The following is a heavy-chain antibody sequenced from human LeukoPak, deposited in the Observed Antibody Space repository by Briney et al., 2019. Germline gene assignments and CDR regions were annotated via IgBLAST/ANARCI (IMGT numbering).Heavy chain of an antibody. J-gene: IGHJ5*02. CDR1: GFLFGSFS. V-gene: IGHV3-23*01. D-gene: IGHD2-15*01. Sequence: GGSLRLSCAASGFLFGSFSMTWVRQAPGKGLEWVAGISGAGHGTYYADSVRGRFTISRDNSNNTVYLQMNSLKVDDTAIYYCARDKIYCSGGTCYEHWFDPWGQGTPVTVS. CDR2: ISGAGHGT. CDR3: ARDKIYCSGGTCYEHWFDP.